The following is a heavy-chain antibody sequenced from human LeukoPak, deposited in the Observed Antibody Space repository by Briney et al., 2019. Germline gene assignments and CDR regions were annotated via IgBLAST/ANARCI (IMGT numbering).Heavy chain of an antibody. CDR1: GGSISSGGYS. D-gene: IGHD5-18*01. J-gene: IGHJ4*02. V-gene: IGHV4-30-2*01. CDR3: ASGGYSYGFDY. CDR2: IYHSGST. Sequence: PSQTLSLTCAVSGGSISSGGYSWNWIRQPPGRGLEWIGYIYHSGSTYYNPSLKSRVTISVDRSKNQFSLRLSSVAAAATAVYYCASGGYSYGFDYWGQGTLVTVSS.